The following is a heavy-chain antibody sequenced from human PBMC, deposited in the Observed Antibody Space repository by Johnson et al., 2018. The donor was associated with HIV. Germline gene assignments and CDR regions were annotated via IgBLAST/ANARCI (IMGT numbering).Heavy chain of an antibody. Sequence: DGSSTTYADSVKGRFTISRDNAKNTVYLQMNSLRVEDTAVYYCGRPGNFDIWGLGTMVTVSS. CDR3: GRPGNFDI. D-gene: IGHD4-23*01. CDR2: DGSST. J-gene: IGHJ3*02. V-gene: IGHV3-74*01.